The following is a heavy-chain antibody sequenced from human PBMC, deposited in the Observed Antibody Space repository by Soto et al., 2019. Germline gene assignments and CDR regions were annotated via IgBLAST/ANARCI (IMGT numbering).Heavy chain of an antibody. V-gene: IGHV5-51*01. D-gene: IGHD6-6*01. CDR3: ARPAREYDNSPGYLDY. CDR1: GYSFSNYW. CDR2: IYPDDSDT. Sequence: GESLKISCKGSGYSFSNYWIGWVRQKPGKGLEWMGIIYPDDSDTRYSPAFHGQVTISVDKSSATAFLRWNSLRASDTAMYFCARPAREYDNSPGYLDYWGQGTLVTVSS. J-gene: IGHJ4*02.